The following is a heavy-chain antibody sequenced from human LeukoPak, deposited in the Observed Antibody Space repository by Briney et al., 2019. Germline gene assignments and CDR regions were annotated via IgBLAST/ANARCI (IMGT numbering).Heavy chain of an antibody. J-gene: IGHJ4*02. CDR3: ASSGKEVLDY. Sequence: GGSLRLSCAASGFTFSDYYMSWIRQAPGKGLEWVSYISSSGTTISYTDSVKGRFTISRDNSNNTIYLQVNSLRTEDTAVYYCASSGKEVLDYWGQGTLVTVSS. D-gene: IGHD4-23*01. V-gene: IGHV3-11*01. CDR1: GFTFSDYY. CDR2: ISSSGTTI.